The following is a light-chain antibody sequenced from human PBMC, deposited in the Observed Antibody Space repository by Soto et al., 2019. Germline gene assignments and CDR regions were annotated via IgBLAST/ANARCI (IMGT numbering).Light chain of an antibody. J-gene: IGKJ5*01. CDR2: DAS. CDR1: QNVGNY. Sequence: EIVLTQSPATLSLSPGERATLSCRASQNVGNYLAWYQKKPGQAPRLLISDASNRATGIPARFSGSGSGTSFTLTISSLEPEDFAVYYCQQYNNWPPITVGQGTRLEIK. CDR3: QQYNNWPPIT. V-gene: IGKV3-11*01.